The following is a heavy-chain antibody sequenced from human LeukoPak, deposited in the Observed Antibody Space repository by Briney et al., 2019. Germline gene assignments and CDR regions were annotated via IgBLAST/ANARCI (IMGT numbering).Heavy chain of an antibody. J-gene: IGHJ4*02. Sequence: SVKGSCKASGGTFSSDAISWVRQAPGQGLEWMGGIIPIFGTANYAQKFQGRVTIYADESTSTAYMELSSLRSEDTAVYYCARVAVAGSRYFDYWGQGTLVTVSS. V-gene: IGHV1-69*13. D-gene: IGHD6-19*01. CDR1: GGTFSSDA. CDR2: IIPIFGTA. CDR3: ARVAVAGSRYFDY.